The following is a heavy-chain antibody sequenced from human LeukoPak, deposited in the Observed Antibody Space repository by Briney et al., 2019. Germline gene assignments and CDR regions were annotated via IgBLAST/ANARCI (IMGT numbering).Heavy chain of an antibody. CDR3: AKGPLTEVAGTTWDY. CDR1: GFTFSSHA. D-gene: IGHD6-19*01. J-gene: IGHJ4*02. V-gene: IGHV3-23*01. Sequence: GGPLRLSCAASGFTFSSHAMSWVRQAPGKGLEWVSAISGSSGRTYYADSVKGRFTISRDNSKNTLYLQMNSLRAEDTAVYYCAKGPLTEVAGTTWDYWGQGTPVTVSS. CDR2: ISGSSGRT.